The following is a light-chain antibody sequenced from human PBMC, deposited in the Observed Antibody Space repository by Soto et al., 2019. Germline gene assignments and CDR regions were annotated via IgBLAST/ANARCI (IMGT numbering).Light chain of an antibody. CDR2: GAS. V-gene: IGKV3-20*01. J-gene: IGKJ4*01. CDR3: QQYATSPLT. CDR1: QSVARSS. Sequence: ENVLTQSPGRLSLSVGERATLSCRASQSVARSSIAWSQQPVGQPPRLLIYGASGRATGVPDKFSGSGSGTIFTLTIERVEAEDFAVYHCQQYATSPLTFGGGTTLEIK.